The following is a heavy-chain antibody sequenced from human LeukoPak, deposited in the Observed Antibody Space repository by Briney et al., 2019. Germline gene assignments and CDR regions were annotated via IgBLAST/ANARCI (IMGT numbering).Heavy chain of an antibody. CDR3: ASGLCSSTSCSDY. CDR1: GGSISSGDYY. Sequence: SETLSLTCTVSGGSISSGDYYWSWIRQPPGKGLEWIGYIYYSGSTYYNPSLKRRVTISVDTSKNQFSLKLSSVTAADTAVYYCASGLCSSTSCSDYWGQGTLVTVSS. J-gene: IGHJ4*02. CDR2: IYYSGST. D-gene: IGHD2-2*01. V-gene: IGHV4-30-4*08.